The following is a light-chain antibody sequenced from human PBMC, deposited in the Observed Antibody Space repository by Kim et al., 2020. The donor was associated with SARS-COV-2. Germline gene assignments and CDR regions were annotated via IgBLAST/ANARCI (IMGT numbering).Light chain of an antibody. CDR3: QQSGSSPLT. CDR2: SAS. CDR1: QTVSSNS. V-gene: IGKV3-20*01. J-gene: IGKJ4*01. Sequence: PGERATLSCRASQTVSSNSLAWYQQKPGQAPRLLIYSASSRANGIPDTFSGSGSGTDFTLTISRLEPEDFAVYYCQQSGSSPLTFGGGTKV.